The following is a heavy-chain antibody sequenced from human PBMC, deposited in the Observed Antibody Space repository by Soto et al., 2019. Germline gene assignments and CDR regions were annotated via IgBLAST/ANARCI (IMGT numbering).Heavy chain of an antibody. V-gene: IGHV3-30-3*01. Sequence: QVQLVESGGGVVQPGRSLRLSCAASGFTFSSYAMHWVRRAPGKGLEWMAVMSYDGSNKYYADCVKGRFTISRDNSKNLLYLQMSSLRPEDAAWYCCARDGGAYWGQGALVIVTA. CDR1: GFTFSSYA. CDR3: ARDGGAY. D-gene: IGHD3-16*01. J-gene: IGHJ4*02. CDR2: MSYDGSNK.